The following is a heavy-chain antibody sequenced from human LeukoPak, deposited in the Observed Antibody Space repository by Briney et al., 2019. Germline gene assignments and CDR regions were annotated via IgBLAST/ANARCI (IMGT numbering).Heavy chain of an antibody. J-gene: IGHJ4*02. Sequence: PSETLSLTCTVSGGPITSISHYWDWIRQPPGKGLEWIGSISYSGSTYYNPSLKSRVTISVDTSKNQFSLKLSSVAAADTAVYYCARHVSGSYYAPYYFDYWGQGTLVTVSS. CDR2: ISYSGST. CDR1: GGPITSISHY. CDR3: ARHVSGSYYAPYYFDY. V-gene: IGHV4-39*01. D-gene: IGHD1-26*01.